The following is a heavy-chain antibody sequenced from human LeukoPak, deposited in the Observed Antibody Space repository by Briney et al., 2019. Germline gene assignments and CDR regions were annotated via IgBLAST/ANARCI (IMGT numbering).Heavy chain of an antibody. CDR1: GGSISSSIYY. D-gene: IGHD6-19*01. CDR3: ATGGTSGWYGKPDY. J-gene: IGHJ4*02. CDR2: IYFTGTT. Sequence: SETLSLTCTVSGGSISSSIYYWGWIRQSPGKGLEWIGSIYFTGTTYYNPSLKSRLTIYVDTSKNEFSLKLTSVTAADTAVYYCATGGTSGWYGKPDYWGQGTLVTVSS. V-gene: IGHV4-39*01.